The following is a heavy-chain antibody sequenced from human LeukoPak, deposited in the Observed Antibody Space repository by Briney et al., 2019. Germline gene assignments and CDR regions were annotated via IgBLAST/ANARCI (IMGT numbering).Heavy chain of an antibody. D-gene: IGHD3-10*01. Sequence: PGGSLRLSCAASGFTFSSYSMNWVRQAPGKGLEWVSSISSSSSYIYYADSVKGRFTISRDNAKNSLYLQMNSLRAEDTAVYYFARHGSGSYSIYPGDYGIDVWGQGTMVTVSS. CDR2: ISSSSSYI. CDR1: GFTFSSYS. J-gene: IGHJ6*02. CDR3: ARHGSGSYSIYPGDYGIDV. V-gene: IGHV3-21*01.